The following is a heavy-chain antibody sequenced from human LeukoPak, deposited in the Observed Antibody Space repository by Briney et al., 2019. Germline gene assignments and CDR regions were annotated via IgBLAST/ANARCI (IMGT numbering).Heavy chain of an antibody. V-gene: IGHV3-21*01. D-gene: IGHD1-26*01. CDR2: ISSSSSYI. Sequence: GGSLRLSCAASGLTFSSYSTNWVRHAPGKGLEWVSSISSSSSYIYYADSVKGRFTISRDNAKNSLYLQMNSLRAEDTAVYYCARDLGGSYSHGMDVWGQGTTVTVSS. J-gene: IGHJ6*02. CDR3: ARDLGGSYSHGMDV. CDR1: GLTFSSYS.